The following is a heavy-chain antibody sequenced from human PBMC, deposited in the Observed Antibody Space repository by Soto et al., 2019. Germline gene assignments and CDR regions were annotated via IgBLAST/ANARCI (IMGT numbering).Heavy chain of an antibody. CDR2: IIPILDVA. CDR3: ARSIQADIRVAGPKDIWFAP. CDR1: GGTFRTYT. Sequence: QVQLVQSGAEVKRPGSSVKVSCQTSGGTFRTYTINWVRQAPGQGLEWMGRIIPILDVANYAQNFQGRVTITADKSTRTAHIELRSLRSKDTAVYYCARSIQADIRVAGPKDIWFAPWGQGTLVSVSS. D-gene: IGHD6-19*01. J-gene: IGHJ5*02. V-gene: IGHV1-69*02.